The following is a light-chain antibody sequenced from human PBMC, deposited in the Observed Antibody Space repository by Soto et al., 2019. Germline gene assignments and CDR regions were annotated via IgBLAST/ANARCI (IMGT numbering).Light chain of an antibody. CDR2: EAS. CDR1: QGISHF. V-gene: IGKV1-27*01. CDR3: QKYDSAPFT. J-gene: IGKJ3*01. Sequence: DIQMTQSPSSLSASLGDRVTFTCRASQGISHFLAWYQQKPGKVPQLLIYEASTLQSGVPSRFSGSGSGTDFSLTISSLQPEDVATYYCQKYDSAPFTCGPGTKVDIK.